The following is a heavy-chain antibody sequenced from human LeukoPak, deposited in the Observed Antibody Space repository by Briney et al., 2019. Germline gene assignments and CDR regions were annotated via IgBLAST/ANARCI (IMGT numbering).Heavy chain of an antibody. D-gene: IGHD3-22*01. V-gene: IGHV3-7*01. CDR1: GFTFSSYW. J-gene: IGHJ3*02. Sequence: GGSLRLSCAASGFTFSSYWMSWVRQAPGKGLEWVANIKQDGSEKYYVDSVKGRFTISRDNAKNSLYLQMNSLRAEDTAVYYCTGGSSGYYFGGYGDAFDIWGQETMVTVSS. CDR2: IKQDGSEK. CDR3: TGGSSGYYFGGYGDAFDI.